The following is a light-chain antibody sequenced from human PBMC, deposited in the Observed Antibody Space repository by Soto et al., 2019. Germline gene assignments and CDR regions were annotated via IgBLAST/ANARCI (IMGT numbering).Light chain of an antibody. J-gene: IGLJ1*01. CDR3: SSYANTAHV. V-gene: IGLV2-14*01. CDR2: EVS. Sequence: QSALTQPASVSGSPGQSITISCTGTSRDVGAYNYVSGYQQHLGKPPKLMIFEVSGRPSGVSDRFSGSKSGNTASLTISGLQAEDEADYYCSSYANTAHVFGTGTKLTVL. CDR1: SRDVGAYNY.